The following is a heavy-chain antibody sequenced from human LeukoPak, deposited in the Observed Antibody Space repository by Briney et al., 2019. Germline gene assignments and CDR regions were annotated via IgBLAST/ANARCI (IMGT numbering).Heavy chain of an antibody. D-gene: IGHD3-10*01. V-gene: IGHV4-39*07. CDR3: ARDQAAGGLLWFGNPANHWFDP. CDR2: IYYPGST. Sequence: PSETLSLTCTVSGGSISSSSYYWGWIRQPPGKGLEWIGSIYYPGSTYYNPSLKSQVTISVDTSKNQFSLKLSSVTAADTAVYYCARDQAAGGLLWFGNPANHWFDPWGQGTLVTVSS. J-gene: IGHJ5*02. CDR1: GGSISSSSYY.